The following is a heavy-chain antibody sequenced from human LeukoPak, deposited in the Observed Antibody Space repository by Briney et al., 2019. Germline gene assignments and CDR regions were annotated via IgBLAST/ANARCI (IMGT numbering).Heavy chain of an antibody. Sequence: ASVKVSCKASGGTFSSYAISWVRQAPGQGLEWMGGIIPIFGTANYAQKLQGRVTMTTDTSTSTAYMELRSLRSDDTAVYYCARDAPYYYDSRHAFDIWGQGTMVTVSS. CDR2: IIPIFGTA. J-gene: IGHJ3*02. D-gene: IGHD3-22*01. CDR1: GGTFSSYA. CDR3: ARDAPYYYDSRHAFDI. V-gene: IGHV1-69*05.